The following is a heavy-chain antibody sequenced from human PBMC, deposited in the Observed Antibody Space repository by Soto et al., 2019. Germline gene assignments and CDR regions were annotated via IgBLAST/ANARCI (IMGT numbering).Heavy chain of an antibody. CDR2: MNPNRQTA. CDR3: ARRSPYGNLYYFDY. CDR1: GYSFTSYD. Sequence: QVQLVQSGAEVKKPGASVKVSCKASGYSFTSYDINWVRQATGQGLEWMGWMNPNRQTAGYAQNFQGRVTMTGDTSIGTAYMELSSLRSEDTAVYYCARRSPYGNLYYFDYWGQGTLVTVSS. J-gene: IGHJ4*02. D-gene: IGHD4-4*01. V-gene: IGHV1-8*01.